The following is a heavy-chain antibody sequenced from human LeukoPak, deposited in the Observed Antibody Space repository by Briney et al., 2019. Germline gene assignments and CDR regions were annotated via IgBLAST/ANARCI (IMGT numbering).Heavy chain of an antibody. CDR3: ARAGVATILSSAYNWFDP. J-gene: IGHJ5*02. CDR1: GYTFTSYY. Sequence: GASVKVSCTASGYTFTSYYMHWVRQAPGQGLEWMGIINPSGGSTSYAQKFQGRVTMTRDTSTSTVYMELSSLRSEDTAVYYCARAGVATILSSAYNWFDPWGQGTLVTVSS. D-gene: IGHD5-24*01. V-gene: IGHV1-46*01. CDR2: INPSGGST.